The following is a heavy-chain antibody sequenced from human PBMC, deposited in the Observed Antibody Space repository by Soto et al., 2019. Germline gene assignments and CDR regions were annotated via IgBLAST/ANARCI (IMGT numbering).Heavy chain of an antibody. CDR1: GYTFTSYG. V-gene: IGHV1-18*01. J-gene: IGHJ6*03. CDR2: ISAYNGNT. D-gene: IGHD3-3*01. Sequence: GASVKVSCKASGYTFTSYGISWVRQAPGQGLEWMGWISAYNGNTNYAQKLQGRVTMTTDTSTSTAYMELRCLRSDDTAVDFCARAATIFRFLEWLNPNPDYYYMDVWGKGTTVTVSS. CDR3: ARAATIFRFLEWLNPNPDYYYMDV.